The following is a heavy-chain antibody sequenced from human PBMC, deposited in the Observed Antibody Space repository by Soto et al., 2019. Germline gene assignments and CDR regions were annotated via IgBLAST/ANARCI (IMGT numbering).Heavy chain of an antibody. CDR2: IKNDGSEQ. CDR1: GFTFSTYY. CDR3: SRENWFQDY. Sequence: GWSLRLCCAASGFTFSTYYMTWVRQAPGKGLEWVASIKNDGSEQYYVDSVKGRFTISRDNAKNSLYLQMNSLRAGDTALYYCSRENWFQDYWGQGTQVTVSS. D-gene: IGHD3-10*01. V-gene: IGHV3-7*03. J-gene: IGHJ4*02.